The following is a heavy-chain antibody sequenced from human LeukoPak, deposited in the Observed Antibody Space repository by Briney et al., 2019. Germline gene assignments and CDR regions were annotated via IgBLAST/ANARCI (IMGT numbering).Heavy chain of an antibody. Sequence: GGSLRLSCAASGFSFTNYWMSWVRQAPGKGLEWVAVISYDGSNKYYADSVKGRFTISRDNSKNTLYLQMNSLRAEDTAVYYCARVYSSGWYFFDYWGQGTLVTVSS. J-gene: IGHJ4*02. D-gene: IGHD6-19*01. CDR3: ARVYSSGWYFFDY. CDR1: GFSFTNYW. CDR2: ISYDGSNK. V-gene: IGHV3-30-3*01.